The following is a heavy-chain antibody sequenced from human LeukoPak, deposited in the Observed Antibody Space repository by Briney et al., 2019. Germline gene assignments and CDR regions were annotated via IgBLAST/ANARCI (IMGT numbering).Heavy chain of an antibody. CDR3: ARGQKLSYFDY. V-gene: IGHV3-48*03. J-gene: IGHJ4*02. Sequence: GGSLRLSCVASGFTFSSYEMNWVRQAPGKGLEWVSYISSSGSTIYYADSVKGRFTISRDNAKNSLYLQMNSLRAEDTAVYYCARGQKLSYFDYWGQGTLVTVSS. CDR1: GFTFSSYE. CDR2: ISSSGSTI.